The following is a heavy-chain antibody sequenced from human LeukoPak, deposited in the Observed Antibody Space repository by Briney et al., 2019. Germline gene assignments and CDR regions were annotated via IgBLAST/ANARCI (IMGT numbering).Heavy chain of an antibody. CDR1: GGSISSGSYF. CDR2: IFTSGST. CDR3: ARDSTYDFWSGYWFDP. D-gene: IGHD3-3*01. J-gene: IGHJ5*02. Sequence: SQSLSLTCTVSGGSISSGSYFWSWLRQPAGKGLEWIGRIFTSGSTNYNPSLKSRVTMSVDTSKKQFSLKLSSVTAADTAVYYCARDSTYDFWSGYWFDPWGQGTLVTVSS. V-gene: IGHV4-61*02.